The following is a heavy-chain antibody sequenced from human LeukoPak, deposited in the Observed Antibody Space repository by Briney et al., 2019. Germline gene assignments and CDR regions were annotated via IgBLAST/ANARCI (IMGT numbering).Heavy chain of an antibody. CDR2: ISWNSGSI. CDR1: GFTFDDYA. J-gene: IGHJ4*02. Sequence: GGSLRLSCAASGFTFDDYAMHWVRQAPGKGLEWVSGISWNSGSIVYADSVKGRFTISRDNAKNSLYLQMNSLRAEDTALYYCAKDIRATSVAGTSGFDYWGQGTLVTVSS. D-gene: IGHD6-19*01. CDR3: AKDIRATSVAGTSGFDY. V-gene: IGHV3-9*01.